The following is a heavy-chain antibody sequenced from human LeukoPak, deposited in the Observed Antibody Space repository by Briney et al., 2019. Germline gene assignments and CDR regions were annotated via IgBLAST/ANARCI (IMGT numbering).Heavy chain of an antibody. CDR2: ISSSSSYI. V-gene: IGHV3-21*01. Sequence: GGSLRLSCAASGFTFSSYGMSWVRQAPGKGLEWVSSISSSSSYIYYADSVKGRFTISRDNAKNSLYLQMNSLRAEDTAVYYCARDFKYYYDSSDAFDIWGQGTMVTVSS. CDR3: ARDFKYYYDSSDAFDI. D-gene: IGHD3-22*01. J-gene: IGHJ3*02. CDR1: GFTFSSYG.